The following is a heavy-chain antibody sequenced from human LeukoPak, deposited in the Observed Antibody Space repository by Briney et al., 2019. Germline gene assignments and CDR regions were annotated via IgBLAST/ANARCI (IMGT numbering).Heavy chain of an antibody. V-gene: IGHV4-39*07. CDR1: GGHIITSGHY. Sequence: SETLSLTCTVSGGHIITSGHYWGWIRQPPGKGLEWIGSVYYTGVTSTNPFFRSRMSISVDTSKNQFSLNLTSVTAADAAVYYCARERSSSGGHNWFDPWGQGTLVTVSS. J-gene: IGHJ5*02. D-gene: IGHD4-23*01. CDR3: ARERSSSGGHNWFDP. CDR2: VYYTGVT.